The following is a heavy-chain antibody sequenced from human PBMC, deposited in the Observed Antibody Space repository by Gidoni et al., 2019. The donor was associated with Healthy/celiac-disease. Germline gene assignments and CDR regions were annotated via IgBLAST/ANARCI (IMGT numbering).Heavy chain of an antibody. J-gene: IGHJ4*02. Sequence: QVQLVESGGGVVQPGRSLRLSCAASGFPFSSYAMHWVRQAPGKGLEWVAVISYDGSNKYYADSVKGRFTISRDNSKNTLYLQMNSLRAEDTAVYYCARVQQLNSSGWYPFWGQGTLVTVSS. CDR2: ISYDGSNK. CDR3: ARVQQLNSSGWYPF. V-gene: IGHV3-30-3*01. D-gene: IGHD6-19*01. CDR1: GFPFSSYA.